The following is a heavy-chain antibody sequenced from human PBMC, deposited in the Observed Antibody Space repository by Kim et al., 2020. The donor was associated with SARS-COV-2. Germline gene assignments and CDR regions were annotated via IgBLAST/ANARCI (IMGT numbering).Heavy chain of an antibody. V-gene: IGHV3-30*18. D-gene: IGHD3-22*01. CDR3: AKDLTTRITMIVVVINYYYGMDV. CDR2: ISYDGSNK. CDR1: GFTFSSYG. J-gene: IGHJ6*02. Sequence: GGSLRLSCAASGFTFSSYGMHWVRQAPGKGLEWVAVISYDGSNKYYADSVKGRFTISRDNSKNTLYLQMNSLRAEDTAVYYCAKDLTTRITMIVVVINYYYGMDVWGQGTTVTVSS.